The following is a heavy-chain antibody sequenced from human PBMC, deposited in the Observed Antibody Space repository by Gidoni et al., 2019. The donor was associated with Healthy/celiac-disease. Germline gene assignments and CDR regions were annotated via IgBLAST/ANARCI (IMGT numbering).Heavy chain of an antibody. CDR3: ATDFLPCSGGSCPNWFDP. CDR2: VDPEDGET. D-gene: IGHD2-15*01. V-gene: IGHV1-69-2*01. Sequence: EVQLVQSGAEVKKPGATVKISCKVSGYTFTDYYMHWVQQAPGKGLEWMGLVDPEDGETIYAEKFQGRVTITADTSTDTAYMELSSLRSEDTAVYYCATDFLPCSGGSCPNWFDPWGQGTLVTVSS. J-gene: IGHJ5*02. CDR1: GYTFTDYY.